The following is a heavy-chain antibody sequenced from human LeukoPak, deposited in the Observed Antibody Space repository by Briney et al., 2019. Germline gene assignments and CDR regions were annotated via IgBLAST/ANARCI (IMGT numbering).Heavy chain of an antibody. CDR2: MNPNSGNT. V-gene: IGHV1-8*03. Sequence: ASVKVSCKASGYTFTSYDINWVRQATGQGLEWMGWMNPNSGNTGYAQKFQGRVTITRNTSISTAYTELSSLRSEDTAVYYCARASSSWSIGDWIDPWGQGTLATVSP. D-gene: IGHD6-13*01. CDR3: ARASSSWSIGDWIDP. CDR1: GYTFTSYD. J-gene: IGHJ5*02.